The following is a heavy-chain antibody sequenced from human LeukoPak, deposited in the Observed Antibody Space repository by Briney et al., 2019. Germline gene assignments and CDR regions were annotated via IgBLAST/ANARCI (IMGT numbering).Heavy chain of an antibody. D-gene: IGHD6-13*01. CDR2: IKQDGSDK. V-gene: IGHV3-7*01. Sequence: GGSLRLSCAASGFTFSSYWMTWVRQAPGKGLEWVANIKQDGSDKHYVDSVKGRFTISRANAKNSPYLQMNSLRAEDTAVYYCTRDSYTNTWHEEGRDYWGQGTLVTVSS. CDR1: GFTFSSYW. CDR3: TRDSYTNTWHEEGRDY. J-gene: IGHJ4*02.